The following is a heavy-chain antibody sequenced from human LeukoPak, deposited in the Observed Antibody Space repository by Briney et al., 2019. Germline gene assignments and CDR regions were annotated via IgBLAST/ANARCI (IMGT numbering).Heavy chain of an antibody. J-gene: IGHJ6*03. CDR1: GFTFSGYW. Sequence: GGSLRLSCAASGFTFSGYWMSWVRQAPGKGLEWVANIKQDGSEKYYVDSVKGRFTISRDNAKNSLYLQMNSLRAEDTAVYYCARADGYSYYYYYMDVWGKGTTVTVSS. D-gene: IGHD4-17*01. CDR3: ARADGYSYYYYYMDV. CDR2: IKQDGSEK. V-gene: IGHV3-7*01.